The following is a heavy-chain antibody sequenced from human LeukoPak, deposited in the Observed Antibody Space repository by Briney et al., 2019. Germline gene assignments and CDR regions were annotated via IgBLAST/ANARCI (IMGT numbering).Heavy chain of an antibody. CDR3: ARQSPQYSGSYWSFDY. CDR2: IYPGHSDT. Sequence: GESLKISCKGSGYSFTSYWLGWVRQMPGKGLEWMGIIYPGHSDTRYSPSVQGQVTISADKSIRTAYLQWSSLKASDTAMYYCARQSPQYSGSYWSFDYWGQGTLVTVSS. D-gene: IGHD1-26*01. J-gene: IGHJ4*02. V-gene: IGHV5-51*01. CDR1: GYSFTSYW.